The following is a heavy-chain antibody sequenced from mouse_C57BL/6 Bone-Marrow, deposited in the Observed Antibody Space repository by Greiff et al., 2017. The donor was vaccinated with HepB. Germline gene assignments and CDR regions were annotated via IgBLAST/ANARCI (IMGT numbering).Heavy chain of an antibody. V-gene: IGHV5-9*01. Sequence: EVKLMESGGGLVKPGGSLKLSCAASGFTFSSYTMSWVRQTPEKRLEWVATISGGGGNTYYPDSVKGRFTISRDNAKNTLYLQMSSLRSEDTALYYCARLGYYGSSPGWFAYWGQGTLVTVSA. CDR3: ARLGYYGSSPGWFAY. J-gene: IGHJ3*01. CDR2: ISGGGGNT. CDR1: GFTFSSYT. D-gene: IGHD1-1*01.